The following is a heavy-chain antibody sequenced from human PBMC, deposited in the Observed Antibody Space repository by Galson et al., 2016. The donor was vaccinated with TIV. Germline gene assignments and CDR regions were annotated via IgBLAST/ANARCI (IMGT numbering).Heavy chain of an antibody. Sequence: SVKVSCKASGDTFSTYPFNWVRQAPGQGLEWVGGFIPLFGTANYAQKFQGRVTITADESTSTLYMEVSSRRSEDTAVYYCAKDRNTAMDTYHYYYGMDVRGQGTMFIV. CDR1: GDTFSTYP. CDR2: FIPLFGTA. J-gene: IGHJ6*02. CDR3: AKDRNTAMDTYHYYYGMDV. D-gene: IGHD5-18*01. V-gene: IGHV1-69*13.